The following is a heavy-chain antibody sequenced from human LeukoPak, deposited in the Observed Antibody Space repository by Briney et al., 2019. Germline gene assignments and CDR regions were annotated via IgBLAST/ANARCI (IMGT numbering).Heavy chain of an antibody. V-gene: IGHV4-39*01. Sequence: SETLSLTCTVSGGSISSSNYYWGWIRQPPGKGLEWIGSIYYTGSTYYNPSLKSRVTISVDTSKDHFSLKLSSVTAADTAVYHCARHVKVGPGYYKHFDYWGQGTLVTVSS. CDR3: ARHVKVGPGYYKHFDY. CDR1: GGSISSSNYY. CDR2: IYYTGST. D-gene: IGHD3-10*01. J-gene: IGHJ4*02.